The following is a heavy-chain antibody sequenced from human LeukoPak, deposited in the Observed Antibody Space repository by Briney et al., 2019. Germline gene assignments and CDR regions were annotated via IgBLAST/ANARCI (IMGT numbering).Heavy chain of an antibody. Sequence: ASVTVSCKASGGTFSSYAISWVRPAPGQGLEWMGGIIPIFGTANYAQKFQGRVTITTDESTSTAYMEMSSLRSEDTAVYDCASLLLNCYDSSGYDDHWGQGTLVTVSS. CDR2: IIPIFGTA. V-gene: IGHV1-69*05. J-gene: IGHJ4*02. CDR3: ASLLLNCYDSSGYDDH. D-gene: IGHD3-22*01. CDR1: GGTFSSYA.